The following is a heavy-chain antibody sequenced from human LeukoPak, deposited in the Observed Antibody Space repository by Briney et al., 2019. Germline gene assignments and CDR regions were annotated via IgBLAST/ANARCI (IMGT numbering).Heavy chain of an antibody. V-gene: IGHV4-39*07. CDR2: IYYSGST. J-gene: IGHJ4*02. Sequence: SETLSLTCTVSGGSISSSSYYWGWLRQPPGTGLEWIGSIYYSGSTYYNPSLKSRVTISVDTSKNQFSLKLSSVTAADTAVYYCARVKVTGVVVVIRVVDYWGQGTLVTVSS. CDR3: ARVKVTGVVVVIRVVDY. CDR1: GGSISSSSYY. D-gene: IGHD3-22*01.